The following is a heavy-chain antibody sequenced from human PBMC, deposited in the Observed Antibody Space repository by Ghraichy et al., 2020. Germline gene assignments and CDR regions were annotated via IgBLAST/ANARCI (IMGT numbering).Heavy chain of an antibody. CDR1: GFIFSNYG. Sequence: SCAASGFIFSNYGMHWVRQAPGKGLEWVALISYNERDEQYADSVKGRFSISRDKSKNTLYLQMNSLRIEDTAIYFCAKDWEELCKVGLCWSPAFDLWGQGTMVTVSS. D-gene: IGHD1-26*01. J-gene: IGHJ3*01. V-gene: IGHV3-30*18. CDR3: AKDWEELCKVGLCWSPAFDL. CDR2: ISYNERDE.